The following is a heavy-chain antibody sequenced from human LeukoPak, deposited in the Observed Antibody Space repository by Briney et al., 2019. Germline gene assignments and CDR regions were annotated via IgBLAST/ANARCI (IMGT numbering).Heavy chain of an antibody. CDR2: IHYTGST. Sequence: SETLSLTCTVSGDSISSSSSYWGWIRQPPGKGLEWIGYIHYTGSTHYNPSLKSRVTISVDTSKNQFSLKLSSVTAADTAVYYCARRGMTDFDYWGQGTLVTVSS. CDR1: GDSISSSSSY. D-gene: IGHD1-14*01. CDR3: ARRGMTDFDY. V-gene: IGHV4-39*01. J-gene: IGHJ4*02.